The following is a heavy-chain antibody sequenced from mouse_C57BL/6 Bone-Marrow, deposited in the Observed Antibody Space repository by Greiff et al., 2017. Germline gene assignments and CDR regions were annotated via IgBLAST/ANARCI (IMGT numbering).Heavy chain of an antibody. V-gene: IGHV2-2*01. Sequence: QVQLKESGPGLVQPSQSLSITCTVSGFSLTSYGVHWVRQSPGKGLEWLGVIWSGGSTDYNAAFISRLSISKDNSKSQVFFKMNSLQADDTAIYYCARKPYGSSYRRLYFDYWGQGTTLTVSS. D-gene: IGHD1-1*01. CDR3: ARKPYGSSYRRLYFDY. CDR2: IWSGGST. CDR1: GFSLTSYG. J-gene: IGHJ2*01.